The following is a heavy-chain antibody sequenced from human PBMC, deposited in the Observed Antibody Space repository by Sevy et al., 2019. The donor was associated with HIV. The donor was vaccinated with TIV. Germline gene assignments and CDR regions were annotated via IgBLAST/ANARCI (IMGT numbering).Heavy chain of an antibody. CDR2: IYHSGST. J-gene: IGHJ5*02. V-gene: IGHV4-38-2*01. D-gene: IGHD6-19*01. CDR3: ARITSGRARGWFDP. Sequence: SETLSLTCAVSGYSISSGYYWGWIRQPPGKRLEWIGRIYHSGSTYYNPSLKSRVTISVDTSKNQFSLKLSSVTAADTAVYYCARITSGRARGWFDPWGQGTLVTVSS. CDR1: GYSISSGYY.